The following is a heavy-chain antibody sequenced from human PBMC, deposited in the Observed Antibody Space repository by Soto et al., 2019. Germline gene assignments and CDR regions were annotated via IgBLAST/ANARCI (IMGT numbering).Heavy chain of an antibody. J-gene: IGHJ1*01. CDR2: ISSSSGSI. D-gene: IGHD5-18*01. V-gene: IGHV3-48*01. Sequence: EVQLVESGGGLVQPGGSLRLSCAASGFAFSAYSMNWVRQAPGRGLEWVSYISSSSGSIYYADSVKGRFTISRDNAKSSLYLQVNSLRAEDTAVYFCARGHHSNSFLFQHWGQGTPVVVSS. CDR1: GFAFSAYS. CDR3: ARGHHSNSFLFQH.